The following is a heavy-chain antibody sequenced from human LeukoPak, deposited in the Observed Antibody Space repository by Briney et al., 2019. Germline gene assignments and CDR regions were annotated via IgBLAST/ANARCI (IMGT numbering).Heavy chain of an antibody. V-gene: IGHV3-74*01. D-gene: IGHD4-17*01. CDR3: ATDLG. CDR1: GFTFTSYW. Sequence: GGSLRLSCAASGFTFTSYWMHWVRHPPGKGLVWVSRVDHVGSGTAYADSVTGRFTISRDNAKNTVYLQMNSLRAEDTAVYYCATDLGWGQGTLVIVSS. J-gene: IGHJ4*02. CDR2: VDHVGSGT.